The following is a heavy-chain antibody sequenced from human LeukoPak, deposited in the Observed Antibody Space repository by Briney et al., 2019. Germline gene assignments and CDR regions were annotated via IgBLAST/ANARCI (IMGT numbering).Heavy chain of an antibody. D-gene: IGHD3-3*01. Sequence: AGMSLRLYCAASGFTFSSYGRHWVRQAPGKGLEWVAVIWYDGSNKYYADSVTDQFTITRDNSKNTLYLQMNSLRAEDTAVYYCARDPHYDFWSGYLSPLGGYYYYYGMDVWGQGTTVTVSS. V-gene: IGHV3-33*01. CDR1: GFTFSSYG. CDR3: ARDPHYDFWSGYLSPLGGYYYYYGMDV. CDR2: IWYDGSNK. J-gene: IGHJ6*02.